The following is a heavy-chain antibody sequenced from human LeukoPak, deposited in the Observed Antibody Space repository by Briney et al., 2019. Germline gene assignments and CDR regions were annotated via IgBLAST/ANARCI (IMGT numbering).Heavy chain of an antibody. CDR1: GFTFTSSA. CDR3: AADYGDYAYNWFDP. J-gene: IGHJ5*02. D-gene: IGHD4-17*01. V-gene: IGHV1-58*01. Sequence: ASVKVSCKASGFTFTSSAVQWVRQARGQRLEWIGWIIVGSGNTNYAQKFQERVTITRDMSTSTAYMELSSLRSEDTAVYYCAADYGDYAYNWFDPWGQGTLVTVSS. CDR2: IIVGSGNT.